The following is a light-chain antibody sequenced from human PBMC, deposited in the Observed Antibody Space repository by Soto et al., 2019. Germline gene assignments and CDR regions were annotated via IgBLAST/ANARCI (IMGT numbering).Light chain of an antibody. CDR3: SLYVGNNNLV. V-gene: IGLV2-8*01. Sequence: QSALTQPPSASGSPGQSVTVSCTGTSSDIGDYNYVSWYQQHPGKAPKLMIYEVSKRPSGVPDRFSGSKSGNTAFLTVSGLQADDEADYYCSLYVGNNNLVFGGGTKLTVL. CDR1: SSDIGDYNY. J-gene: IGLJ2*01. CDR2: EVS.